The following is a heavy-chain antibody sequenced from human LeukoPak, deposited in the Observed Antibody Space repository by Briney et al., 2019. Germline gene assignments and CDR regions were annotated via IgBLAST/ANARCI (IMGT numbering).Heavy chain of an antibody. CDR1: SGSISSYY. CDR3: ARHEKLGQFDY. CDR2: VYYSGSA. J-gene: IGHJ4*02. D-gene: IGHD3-10*01. Sequence: SETLSLPCTVSSGSISSYYWSWIRQPPGKGLEWIGYVYYSGSANYNPSLKSRVTISVDTSKNQFSLKLSSVTAADTAVYYCARHEKLGQFDYWGQGTLVTVSS. V-gene: IGHV4-59*08.